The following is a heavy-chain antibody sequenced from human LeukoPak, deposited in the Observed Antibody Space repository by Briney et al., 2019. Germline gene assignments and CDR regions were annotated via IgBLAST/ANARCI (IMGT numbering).Heavy chain of an antibody. V-gene: IGHV4-39*01. CDR3: ARRPGTAVSGTRRFDY. CDR2: INYSGHT. CDR1: GGSISSDIYY. Sequence: PSETLSLTCTVSGGSISSDIYYWGWIRQPPGKGLEWIGTINYSGHTYYNPSLKSRVTITVDTSKNQFSLSLRSVTAADTAVYFCARRPGTAVSGTRRFDYWGQGSLVTVSS. J-gene: IGHJ4*02. D-gene: IGHD6-19*01.